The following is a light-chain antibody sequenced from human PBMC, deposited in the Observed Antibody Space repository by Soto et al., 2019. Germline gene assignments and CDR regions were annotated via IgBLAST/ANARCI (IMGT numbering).Light chain of an antibody. CDR2: GAS. V-gene: IGKV3-20*01. CDR1: QSVSSSY. CDR3: QQYGSPYT. J-gene: IGKJ2*01. Sequence: EIVLTQSPGTLSLSPGERATLSCRASQSVSSSYLAWYQQKPGQAPRLLIYGASSRATRIPDRFSGSGSGPDFTLTISRLEPEDFAVYYCQQYGSPYTFGQGTKLEIK.